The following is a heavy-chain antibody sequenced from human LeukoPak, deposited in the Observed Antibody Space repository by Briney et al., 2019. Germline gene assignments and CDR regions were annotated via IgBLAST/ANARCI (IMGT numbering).Heavy chain of an antibody. V-gene: IGHV3-30*18. D-gene: IGHD3-9*01. CDR1: GFTFSSYG. J-gene: IGHJ4*02. CDR2: ISYDGSNK. Sequence: PGRSLRLSCAASGFTFSSYGMHWVRQAPGKGLEWVAVISYDGSNKYYADSVKGRFTISRDNSKNTLYLQMNGLRAEDTAVYYCAKVAKYYDILTGSFDYWGQGTLVTVSS. CDR3: AKVAKYYDILTGSFDY.